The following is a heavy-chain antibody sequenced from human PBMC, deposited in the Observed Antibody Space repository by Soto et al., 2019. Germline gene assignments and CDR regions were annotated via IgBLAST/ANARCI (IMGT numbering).Heavy chain of an antibody. CDR3: ASTWSGYYYFDS. J-gene: IGHJ4*02. Sequence: GGSLRLSCAASGFTFSSYGMHWVRQAPSKGLEWVAVISYDGNNRYYGDSVKGRFTISRDNSKNTVYLQMNSLRVEDTAVYYCASTWSGYYYFDSWGQGTLVTVSS. D-gene: IGHD3-3*01. V-gene: IGHV3-30*03. CDR2: ISYDGNNR. CDR1: GFTFSSYG.